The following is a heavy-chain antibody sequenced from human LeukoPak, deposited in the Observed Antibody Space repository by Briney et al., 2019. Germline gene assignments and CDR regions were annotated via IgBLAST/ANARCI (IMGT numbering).Heavy chain of an antibody. Sequence: GGSLRLSCTASGFTFGDYAMSWFRQAPGKGLEWVGFIRSKAYGGTTEYAASVKGRFTISRDDSKSIAYLQMNSLKTEDTAVYYCTRGGDWDIVATLPFDYWGQGTLVTVSS. J-gene: IGHJ4*02. CDR2: IRSKAYGGTT. CDR1: GFTFGDYA. CDR3: TRGGDWDIVATLPFDY. D-gene: IGHD5-12*01. V-gene: IGHV3-49*03.